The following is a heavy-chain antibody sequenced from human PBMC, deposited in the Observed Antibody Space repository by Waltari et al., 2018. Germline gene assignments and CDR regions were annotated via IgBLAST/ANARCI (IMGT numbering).Heavy chain of an antibody. CDR3: ARVATKTYSSPVPGRPYYYGMDV. CDR1: GFTFSRYW. Sequence: EEQLVESGGGLAQPGESLRLSCAASGFTFSRYWMDWVRQAPGKGLGWVSRINSDGSSTTYADSVKGRFTISRDNAKNTLYVQMNRLRAEDTAMYYCARVATKTYSSPVPGRPYYYGMDVWGQGTTVTVSS. CDR2: INSDGSST. J-gene: IGHJ6*02. D-gene: IGHD6-19*01. V-gene: IGHV3-74*01.